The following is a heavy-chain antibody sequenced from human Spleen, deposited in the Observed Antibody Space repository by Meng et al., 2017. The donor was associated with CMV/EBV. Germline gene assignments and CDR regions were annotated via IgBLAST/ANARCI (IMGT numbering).Heavy chain of an antibody. Sequence: SETLSLTCAVYGGSFSGYHWSWIRQPPGKGLEWIGEINQSGSTNYNPSLKSRVTISVDTSKNQFSLKLSSVTAADTAVYYCARGYRRAGAFDIWGQGTMVTVSS. CDR2: INQSGST. V-gene: IGHV4-34*01. J-gene: IGHJ3*02. D-gene: IGHD3-16*02. CDR1: GGSFSGYH. CDR3: ARGYRRAGAFDI.